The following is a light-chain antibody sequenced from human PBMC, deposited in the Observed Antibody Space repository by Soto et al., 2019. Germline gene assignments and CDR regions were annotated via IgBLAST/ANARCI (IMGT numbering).Light chain of an antibody. J-gene: IGLJ1*01. V-gene: IGLV2-23*02. CDR3: CSYAASNTYV. Sequence: QSALTQPASVSGSPGQSITIACTGTISDVASYNLVSWYQQHPGKAPTLMIYEVTKRPSGVSNRFSGSKSSNTASLTISGLQAEDEADYYCCSYAASNTYVFGTGTKLTVL. CDR1: ISDVASYNL. CDR2: EVT.